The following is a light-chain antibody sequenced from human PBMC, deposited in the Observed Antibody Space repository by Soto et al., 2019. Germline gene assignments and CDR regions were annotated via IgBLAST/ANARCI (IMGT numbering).Light chain of an antibody. CDR3: QQYNSYPWT. Sequence: IQMTQSPSTLSASVGDRGTFTCRASQTISTWLAWYQQKPGEAPKLLIYKASTLEVGVPSRFSASGSGTEFTLTINTLQPADFATYYCQQYNSYPWTFGQGTKV. CDR1: QTISTW. J-gene: IGKJ1*01. CDR2: KAS. V-gene: IGKV1-5*03.